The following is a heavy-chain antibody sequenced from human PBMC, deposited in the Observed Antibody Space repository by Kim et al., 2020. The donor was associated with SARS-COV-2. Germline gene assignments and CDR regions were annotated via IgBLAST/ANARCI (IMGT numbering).Heavy chain of an antibody. CDR3: AKSQPYSIAGSYGMDV. CDR2: ISWNSGSI. D-gene: IGHD6-6*01. V-gene: IGHV3-9*01. J-gene: IGHJ6*02. Sequence: GGSLRLSCAASGFTFDDYAMHWVRQAPGKGLEWVSGISWNSGSIGYADSVKGRFTISRDNAKNSLYLQMNSLRAEDTALYYCAKSQPYSIAGSYGMDVWGQGTTVTVSS. CDR1: GFTFDDYA.